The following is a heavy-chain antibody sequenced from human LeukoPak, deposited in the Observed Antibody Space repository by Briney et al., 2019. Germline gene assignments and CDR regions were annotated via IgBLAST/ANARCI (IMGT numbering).Heavy chain of an antibody. Sequence: ASVKVSCKASGYTFTSYGISWVRQAPGQGLEWMGWISAYNGNTNYAQKLQGRVTMTTDTFTSTAYMELRSLRSDDTAVYYCARGGERGLIWQQLVGWFDPWGQGTLVTVSS. J-gene: IGHJ5*02. CDR2: ISAYNGNT. D-gene: IGHD6-13*01. CDR1: GYTFTSYG. V-gene: IGHV1-18*01. CDR3: ARGGERGLIWQQLVGWFDP.